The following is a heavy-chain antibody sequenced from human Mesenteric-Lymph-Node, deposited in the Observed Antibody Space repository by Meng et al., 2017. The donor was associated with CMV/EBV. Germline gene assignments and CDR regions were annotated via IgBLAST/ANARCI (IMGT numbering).Heavy chain of an antibody. D-gene: IGHD3-22*01. CDR1: GFSFTNYE. J-gene: IGHJ6*02. V-gene: IGHV3-48*03. CDR2: ISSGSATI. CDR3: ARDLRQTDYDSSSFYYYYYGMDV. Sequence: GESLKISCAGSGFSFTNYEMNWVRQAPGKGLEWVSYISSGSATIYYADSVKGRFTISRDNAKNSLYLQMSSLRVEDTAVYYCARDLRQTDYDSSSFYYYYYGMDVWGQGTTVTVSS.